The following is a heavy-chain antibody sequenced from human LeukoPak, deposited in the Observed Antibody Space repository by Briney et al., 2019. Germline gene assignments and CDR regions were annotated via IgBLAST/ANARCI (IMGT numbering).Heavy chain of an antibody. CDR2: IRTTAEGAKYA. CDR1: GFSFTDYP. D-gene: IGHD5-24*01. Sequence: PGGSLRLSCATSGFSFTDYPMNWVRQAPGKGLEWISNIRTTAEGAKYAYYADSVTGRVTISRDDGKNTLYLHMNSLRDDDTSVYYCAAGIRDAFDYWGQGILVTVSS. V-gene: IGHV3-48*02. CDR3: AAGIRDAFDY. J-gene: IGHJ4*02.